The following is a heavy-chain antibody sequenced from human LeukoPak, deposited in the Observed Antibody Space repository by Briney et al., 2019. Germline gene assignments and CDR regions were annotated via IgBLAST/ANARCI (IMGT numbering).Heavy chain of an antibody. CDR1: GYSFTNYW. Sequence: GESLKISCKGSGYSFTNYWLGWVRQMPGKGLEWMAIVYPSDSDTRYCPSFQGQVTVSADKSISTVYLQWSSLKASDTAMYYCARHRSDSSSSPIDYWGQGTLVTVSS. J-gene: IGHJ4*02. D-gene: IGHD6-6*01. CDR3: ARHRSDSSSSPIDY. CDR2: VYPSDSDT. V-gene: IGHV5-51*01.